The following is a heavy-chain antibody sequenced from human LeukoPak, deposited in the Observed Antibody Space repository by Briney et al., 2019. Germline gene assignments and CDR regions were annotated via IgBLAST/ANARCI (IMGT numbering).Heavy chain of an antibody. Sequence: GGSLRLSCEASGFTFSTYWMAWVRQAPGKGLEWVANIKGDESARHQADSVKGRFTISRDNAKKSVYLQMSSLRGEDTAVYYCARDVGGRLDYWGQGTLVTVSS. CDR3: ARDVGGRLDY. J-gene: IGHJ4*02. V-gene: IGHV3-7*01. CDR1: GFTFSTYW. CDR2: IKGDESAR.